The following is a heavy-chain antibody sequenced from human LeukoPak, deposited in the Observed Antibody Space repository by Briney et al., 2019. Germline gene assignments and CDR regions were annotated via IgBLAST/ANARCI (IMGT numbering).Heavy chain of an antibody. V-gene: IGHV4-59*01. CDR2: IYYSGST. CDR1: GVSFSGYY. D-gene: IGHD3-22*01. Sequence: PSETLSLTCAAYGVSFSGYYWSWIRQPPGKGLEWIGYIYYSGSTNYNPSLKSRVTISVGTSKNQFSLKLSSVTAADTAVYYCASYDSRSLFDYWGQGTLVTVSS. CDR3: ASYDSRSLFDY. J-gene: IGHJ4*02.